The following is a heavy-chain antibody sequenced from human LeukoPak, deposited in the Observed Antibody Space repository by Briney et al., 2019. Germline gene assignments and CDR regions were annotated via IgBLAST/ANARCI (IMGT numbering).Heavy chain of an antibody. J-gene: IGHJ5*02. D-gene: IGHD2-2*01. CDR1: GGSFSGYY. V-gene: IGHV4-34*01. Sequence: SETLSLTCAVYGGSFSGYYWSWIRQPPGKVLEWIGEINHSGSTNYNPSLKSRVTIAVDTSKNQFSLKLSSVTAADTAVYYCARAPIVVVPAAPRRFDPWGQGTLVTVSS. CDR3: ARAPIVVVPAAPRRFDP. CDR2: INHSGST.